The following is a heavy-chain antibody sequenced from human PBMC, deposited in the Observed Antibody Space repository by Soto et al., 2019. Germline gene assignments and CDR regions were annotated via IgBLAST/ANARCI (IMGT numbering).Heavy chain of an antibody. V-gene: IGHV2-5*02. Sequence: QITLKESGPTLVKPTQTLTLTCTFSGFSLSTSGVGVGWIRQPPGKALEWLALIYWDDDKRYSPSLKSRLTNPQDTPQNPVGLTMTNMDPVDTATYYCAHFNYDSSGWGSWGQGTLVTVSS. D-gene: IGHD3-22*01. J-gene: IGHJ5*02. CDR3: AHFNYDSSGWGS. CDR2: IYWDDDK. CDR1: GFSLSTSGVG.